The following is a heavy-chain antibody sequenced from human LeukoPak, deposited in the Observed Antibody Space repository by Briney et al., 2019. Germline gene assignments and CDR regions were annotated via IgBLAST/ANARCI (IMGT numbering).Heavy chain of an antibody. J-gene: IGHJ5*02. D-gene: IGHD3-3*01. V-gene: IGHV1-8*01. CDR3: AREKHSDFWSGYSLDP. Sequence: ASVKVSCKASGYTFTSYDINWVRQATGQGLEWMGWMNPNSGNTGYAQKFQGRATMTRNTSISTAYMELSGLRSEDTAVYYCAREKHSDFWSGYSLDPWGQGTLVTVSS. CDR1: GYTFTSYD. CDR2: MNPNSGNT.